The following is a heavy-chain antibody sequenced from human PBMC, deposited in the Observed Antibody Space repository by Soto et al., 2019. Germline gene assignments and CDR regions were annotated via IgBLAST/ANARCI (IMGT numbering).Heavy chain of an antibody. CDR3: AREVGIWFGELSTGATYYDGLDV. CDR2: IYYSGST. J-gene: IGHJ6*02. V-gene: IGHV4-31*03. CDR1: GGSISSGGYY. D-gene: IGHD3-10*01. Sequence: QVQLQESGPGLVKPSQTLSLTCTVSGGSISSGGYYWTWIRQHPEKGLEWIGYIYYSGSTHNNPAHNSRATNTADTSKNQCSLDLNFVTGADTAAYYCAREVGIWFGELSTGATYYDGLDVWGQGTTVTVSS.